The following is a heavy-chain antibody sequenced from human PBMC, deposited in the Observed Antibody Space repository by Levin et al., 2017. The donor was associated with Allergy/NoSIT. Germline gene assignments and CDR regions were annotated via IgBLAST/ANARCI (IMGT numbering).Heavy chain of an antibody. J-gene: IGHJ4*02. Sequence: SETLSLTCAVSGDSIRSAGDYWTWIRQHPGKGLEWIGYIYYSGSTRYNPSLKSRLSMTVDTSNNHFSLKLSSVTAADTAVYYCARERGSTIATRHFDSWGQGSLVTVSS. CDR1: GDSIRSAGDY. CDR2: IYYSGST. CDR3: ARERGSTIATRHFDS. V-gene: IGHV4-31*11. D-gene: IGHD6-6*01.